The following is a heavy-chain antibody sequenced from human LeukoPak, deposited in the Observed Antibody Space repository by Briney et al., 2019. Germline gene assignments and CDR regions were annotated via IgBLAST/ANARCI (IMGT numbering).Heavy chain of an antibody. CDR1: GYSISAISD. CDR2: IYYSGST. J-gene: IGHJ5*02. D-gene: IGHD3-10*01. Sequence: PSETLSLTCTVSGYSISAISDWGWIRQSPGKGLEWIGYIYYSGSTNYNPSLKSRVTISVDTSKNQFSLKLSSVTAADTAVYYCARVRYYGSGQPAGWFDPWGQGTLVTVSS. CDR3: ARVRYYGSGQPAGWFDP. V-gene: IGHV4-59*01.